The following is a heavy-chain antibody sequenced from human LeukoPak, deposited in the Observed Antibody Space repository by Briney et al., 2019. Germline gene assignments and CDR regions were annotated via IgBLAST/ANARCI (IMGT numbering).Heavy chain of an antibody. V-gene: IGHV3-13*01. CDR1: GFTFSSYD. J-gene: IGHJ4*02. CDR3: ARVFSPTLGFWSGYYAY. Sequence: PGGSLRLSCAASGFTFSSYDMHWVRQATGKGLEWVSAIGTAGDTYYPGSVKGRFTISRENAKNSLHLQMNSLRAEDTAVYYCARVFSPTLGFWSGYYAYWGQGTLVTVSS. CDR2: IGTAGDT. D-gene: IGHD3-3*01.